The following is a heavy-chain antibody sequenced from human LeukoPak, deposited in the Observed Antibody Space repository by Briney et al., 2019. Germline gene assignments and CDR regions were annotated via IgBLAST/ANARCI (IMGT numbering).Heavy chain of an antibody. V-gene: IGHV1-18*01. Sequence: GSSVKVSCKASHYTFTTYGISWVRQAPAQGLEWMGWIRADNGNTDYAQKFQGRVTMTTDTSTSTAYMELRSLRSDDTAVYYCASTWGSGSNTPWYNWFDPWGQGTLVTVSS. CDR1: HYTFTTYG. CDR2: IRADNGNT. J-gene: IGHJ5*02. D-gene: IGHD3-10*01. CDR3: ASTWGSGSNTPWYNWFDP.